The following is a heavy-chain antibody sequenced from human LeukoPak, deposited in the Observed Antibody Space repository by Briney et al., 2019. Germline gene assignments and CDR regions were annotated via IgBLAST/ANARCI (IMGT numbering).Heavy chain of an antibody. J-gene: IGHJ4*02. V-gene: IGHV1-18*01. CDR2: ISAYNGNT. CDR1: GYTFTSYG. D-gene: IGHD3-3*01. CDR3: ARDITPDFWSGYYRFDY. Sequence: ASVKVSCKASGYTFTSYGISWARQAPGQGLEWMGWISAYNGNTNYAQKLQGRVTMTTDTSTSTAYMELRSLRSDDTAVYYCARDITPDFWSGYYRFDYWGQGTLVTVSS.